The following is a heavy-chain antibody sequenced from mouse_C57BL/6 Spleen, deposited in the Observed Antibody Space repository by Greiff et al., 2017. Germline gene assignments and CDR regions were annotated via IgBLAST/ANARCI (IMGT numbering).Heavy chain of an antibody. V-gene: IGHV5-17*01. CDR2: ISSGSSTI. CDR3: ARPGSLRRGAMDY. Sequence: VKVVESGGGLVKPGGSLILSCAASGFTFSDYGMHWVRQAPEKGLEWVAYISSGSSTIYYADTVKGRFTISRDNAENTLFLQMTSLRSEDTAMYYCARPGSLRRGAMDYWSQGTSVTVSS. D-gene: IGHD3-1*01. CDR1: GFTFSDYG. J-gene: IGHJ4*01.